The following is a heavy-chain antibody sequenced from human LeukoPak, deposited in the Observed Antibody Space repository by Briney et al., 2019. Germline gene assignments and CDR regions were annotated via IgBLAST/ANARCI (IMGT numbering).Heavy chain of an antibody. CDR2: IYTSGST. J-gene: IGHJ6*03. CDR3: ARLQNYYYYMDV. V-gene: IGHV4-4*09. CDR1: GGSISSYY. Sequence: SETLSLTCTVSGGSISSYYWSWIRQPPGKGLEWIGYIYTSGSTNYNPSLKSRVTISVDTSKNQSSLKLSSVTAADTAVYYCARLQNYYYYMDVWGKGTTVTVSS.